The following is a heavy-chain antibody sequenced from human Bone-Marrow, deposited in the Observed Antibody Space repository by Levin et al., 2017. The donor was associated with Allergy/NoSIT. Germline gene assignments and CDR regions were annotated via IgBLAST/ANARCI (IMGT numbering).Heavy chain of an antibody. J-gene: IGHJ4*02. CDR2: VNEDGTDT. V-gene: IGHV3-23*05. D-gene: IGHD2-2*02. Sequence: GGSLRLSCAASGFTFTTYAMSWVRQAPGKGLEWVSSVNEDGTDTYYVDSVKGRFSISRDNSKNTLYLQMNGLRAEDTAVYYCAKRKDKIPFDYWGQGSLVTVSS. CDR3: AKRKDKIPFDY. CDR1: GFTFTTYA.